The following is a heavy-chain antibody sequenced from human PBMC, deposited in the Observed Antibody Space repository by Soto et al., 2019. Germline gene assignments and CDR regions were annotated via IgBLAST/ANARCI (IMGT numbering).Heavy chain of an antibody. D-gene: IGHD3-9*01. Sequence: QVQLVQSGAEVKKPGASVKVSCKASGYTFTSYGISWARQAPGQGLEWMGWISAYNGNTNYAQKRGGRVTRTADTSTSTAYMELGSLRSDDAAVYYCARDPGFRSDYWGQGTLVPVSS. J-gene: IGHJ4*02. CDR2: ISAYNGNT. CDR3: ARDPGFRSDY. V-gene: IGHV1-18*01. CDR1: GYTFTSYG.